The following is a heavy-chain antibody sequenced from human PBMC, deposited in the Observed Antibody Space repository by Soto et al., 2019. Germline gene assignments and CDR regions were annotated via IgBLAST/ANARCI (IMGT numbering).Heavy chain of an antibody. CDR3: ARGQDYGDYYPNMDV. V-gene: IGHV4-34*01. J-gene: IGHJ6*02. Sequence: SETLSLTCAVYGGSFSGYYWSWIRQPPGKGLEWIGEINHSGSTNYNPSLKSRVTISVDTSKNQFSLKLSSVTAADTAVYYCARGQDYGDYYPNMDVWGQGTTVTVSS. CDR2: INHSGST. CDR1: GGSFSGYY. D-gene: IGHD4-17*01.